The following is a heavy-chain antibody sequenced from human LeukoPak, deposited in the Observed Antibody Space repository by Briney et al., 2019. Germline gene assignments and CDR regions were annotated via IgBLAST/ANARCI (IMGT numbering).Heavy chain of an antibody. CDR3: ARLGSTTLKVSDY. D-gene: IGHD2-15*01. V-gene: IGHV4-38-2*01. Sequence: PSETLSLTCAVSGYSISSGYYWGWIRQPPARGLECIGSIYHSGSTYYNPSLKSRITISVDTSKNQSSLKLSSVTAAHTAVYYCARLGSTTLKVSDYWGQGTLVTVSS. CDR1: GYSISSGYY. J-gene: IGHJ4*02. CDR2: IYHSGST.